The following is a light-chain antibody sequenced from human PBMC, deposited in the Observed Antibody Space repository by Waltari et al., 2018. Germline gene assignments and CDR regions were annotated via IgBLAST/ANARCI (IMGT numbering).Light chain of an antibody. CDR1: QSIANY. J-gene: IGKJ4*01. Sequence: DVQMTQSRSSLSASVGDRVTITCRASQSIANYLNWYQQKPGKVPKLLIYAASSLHSGVPSRFSGSGSGTEFTLTITNLQPEDFATYYCQQSYTTLTFGGGTKVE. CDR2: AAS. V-gene: IGKV1-39*01. CDR3: QQSYTTLT.